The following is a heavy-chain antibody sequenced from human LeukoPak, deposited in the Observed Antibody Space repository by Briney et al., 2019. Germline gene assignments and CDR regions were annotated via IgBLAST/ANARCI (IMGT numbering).Heavy chain of an antibody. Sequence: GGSLRLSCAASGFTFSNAWMNWVRQAPGKGLEWVGRIRSKTDGGTTDYAAPVKGRFTISRDDSKNTLYLQMNSLQTEDTAVYYCSTIFPYDNGVDWGQGTLVTVSS. CDR1: GFTFSNAW. CDR3: STIFPYDNGVD. V-gene: IGHV3-15*07. J-gene: IGHJ4*02. D-gene: IGHD2-8*01. CDR2: IRSKTDGGTT.